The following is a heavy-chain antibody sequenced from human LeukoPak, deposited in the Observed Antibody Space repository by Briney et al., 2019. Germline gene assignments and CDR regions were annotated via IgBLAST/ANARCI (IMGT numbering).Heavy chain of an antibody. Sequence: GGSLRLSCAASGFTFSSYWMSWVRQAPGKGLEWVASIKQDGSEKYYVDSVKGRFTISRDNAKNSLYLRMNSLRAEDTAVYYCARVIAYYYDRGSSYFDYWGQGTLVTVSS. D-gene: IGHD3-22*01. J-gene: IGHJ4*02. CDR3: ARVIAYYYDRGSSYFDY. CDR2: IKQDGSEK. CDR1: GFTFSSYW. V-gene: IGHV3-7*01.